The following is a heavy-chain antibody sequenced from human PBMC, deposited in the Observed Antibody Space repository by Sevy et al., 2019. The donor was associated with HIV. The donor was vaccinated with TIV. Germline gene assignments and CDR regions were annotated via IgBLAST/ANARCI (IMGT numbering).Heavy chain of an antibody. J-gene: IGHJ4*02. V-gene: IGHV3-23*01. CDR1: GFTFNIYS. CDR3: AREGCTKPHDY. D-gene: IGHD2-8*01. CDR2: LSFGCGKI. Sequence: GGSLRLSCAASGFTFNIYSMSWVRQTPGKGLEWVEILSFGCGKINHADSVKGRFTMSRDDSKNAVYLQMNNLRVEDTAIYYCAREGCTKPHDYWGQGTLVTVSS.